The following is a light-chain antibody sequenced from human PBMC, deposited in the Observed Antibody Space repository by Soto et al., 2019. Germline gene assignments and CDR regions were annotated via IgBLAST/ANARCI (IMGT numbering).Light chain of an antibody. CDR3: HQSNN. V-gene: IGKV1-5*03. Sequence: DIQMTQSPSTLSASVGDRVTITCRASQNINSWLAWYQQKPGKAPKLLIYRASTLESGVPSRFSGSGSGTEFTLTISSVQPDDFATYYGHQSNNFGPGTKVDI. J-gene: IGKJ3*01. CDR2: RAS. CDR1: QNINSW.